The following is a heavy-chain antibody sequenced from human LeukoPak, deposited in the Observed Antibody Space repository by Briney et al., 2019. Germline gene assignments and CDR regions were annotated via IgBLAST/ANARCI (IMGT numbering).Heavy chain of an antibody. CDR2: INSSSSSR. V-gene: IGHV3-48*02. J-gene: IGHJ4*02. CDR3: ARGLAVSSNY. D-gene: IGHD6-19*01. CDR1: GFTFSRYS. Sequence: GGSLRLSCAAAGFTFSRYSMNWIRQAPGKGLEWVSYINSSSSSRYYADSVKGRSSISRDNAKHSLHLLMNSLRDEDMGVYFCARGLAVSSNYWGQGTLVTVCS.